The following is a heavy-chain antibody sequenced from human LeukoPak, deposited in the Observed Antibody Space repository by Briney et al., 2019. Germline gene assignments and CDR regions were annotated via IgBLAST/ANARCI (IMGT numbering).Heavy chain of an antibody. CDR2: IKRDGSER. J-gene: IGHJ4*02. CDR1: GFTFSNYE. V-gene: IGHV3-7*01. CDR3: ARSQY. Sequence: PGGSLRLSCAASGFTFSNYEVNWVRQAPGKGLEWVANIKRDGSERYYVDSVEGRFTISRDNAKNSLYLQMNSLRAEDTAVYYCARSQYWGQGTLVTVSS.